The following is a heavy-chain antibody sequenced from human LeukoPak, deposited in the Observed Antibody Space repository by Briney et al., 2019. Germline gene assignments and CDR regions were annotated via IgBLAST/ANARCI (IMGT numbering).Heavy chain of an antibody. CDR3: ARVGLRYFDWLKAFDI. Sequence: GGSLRLSCAASGFTFSSYAMHWVRQAPGKGLEWVAVISYDGSNKYYADSVKGRFTIFRDNSKNTLYLQMNSLRAEDTAVYYCARVGLRYFDWLKAFDIWGQGTMVTVSS. CDR2: ISYDGSNK. J-gene: IGHJ3*02. CDR1: GFTFSSYA. V-gene: IGHV3-30-3*01. D-gene: IGHD3-9*01.